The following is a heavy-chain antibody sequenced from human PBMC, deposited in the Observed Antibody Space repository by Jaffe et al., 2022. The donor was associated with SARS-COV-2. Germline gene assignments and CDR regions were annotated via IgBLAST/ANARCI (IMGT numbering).Heavy chain of an antibody. V-gene: IGHV4-59*01. Sequence: QVQLQESGPGLVKPSETLSLTCTVSGGSISSDYWSWIRQPPGKGLEWIGYIYYSGSTNYNPSLKSRVTISVDTSKNQFSLKLSSVTAADTAVYYCARGRVAGTSDYWGQGTQVTVSS. CDR3: ARGRVAGTSDY. D-gene: IGHD6-19*01. CDR1: GGSISSDY. CDR2: IYYSGST. J-gene: IGHJ4*02.